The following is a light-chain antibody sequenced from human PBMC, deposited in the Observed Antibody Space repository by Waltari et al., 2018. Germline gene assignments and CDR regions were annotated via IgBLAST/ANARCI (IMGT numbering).Light chain of an antibody. CDR2: GVS. CDR1: ANAVGGYNL. Sequence: QSALTQPASVSGSPGQSITISCTGTANAVGGYNLVSWYQRHPGKAPKLMVFGVSARPSGVSDRFSGSKSGNTASLTISGLQAEDEADYYCCSYAGGNALVVFGGGTKVTVL. V-gene: IGLV2-23*02. CDR3: CSYAGGNALVV. J-gene: IGLJ3*02.